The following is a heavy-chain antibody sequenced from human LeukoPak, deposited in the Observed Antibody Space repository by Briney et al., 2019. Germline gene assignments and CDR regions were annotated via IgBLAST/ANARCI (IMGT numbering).Heavy chain of an antibody. CDR3: AKDIGGSSSGPTDY. Sequence: PGGSLRLSWAAFGFTLGDYAMHWVRQASGKGLEWVSGISWNSGSIGYADSVKGRFTISRDNAKNSLYLQMNSLRAEDTALYYCAKDIGGSSSGPTDYWGQGTLVTVSS. CDR1: GFTLGDYA. V-gene: IGHV3-9*01. CDR2: ISWNSGSI. D-gene: IGHD6-19*01. J-gene: IGHJ4*02.